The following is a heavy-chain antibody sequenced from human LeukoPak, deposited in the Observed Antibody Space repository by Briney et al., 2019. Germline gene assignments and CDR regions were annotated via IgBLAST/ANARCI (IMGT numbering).Heavy chain of an antibody. J-gene: IGHJ3*02. CDR3: ARGMYPGDAFDI. Sequence: GGSLRLSCAASGFTFDDYGMSWVRQAPGKGLEWVSSINWNGGNTAYADSVKGRFTISRDNAKDSLYLQMNSLRAEDTALYYCARGMYPGDAFDIWGQETMVTVSS. CDR1: GFTFDDYG. D-gene: IGHD1-1*01. CDR2: INWNGGNT. V-gene: IGHV3-20*04.